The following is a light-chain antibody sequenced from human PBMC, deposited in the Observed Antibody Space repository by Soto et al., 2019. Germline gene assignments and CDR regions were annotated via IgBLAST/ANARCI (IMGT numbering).Light chain of an antibody. CDR3: QQYNDWPLT. CDR2: GAS. CDR1: QSVDSN. V-gene: IGKV3D-15*01. Sequence: EIVMTQSPATLSVSPGDGATLSCRASQSVDSNLAWYQQKPGQTPRLLIYGASTRPTGIPARFSGSGSGTEFTLTISSLQSEDSVVYYCQQYNDWPLTFGGGTKVEIK. J-gene: IGKJ4*01.